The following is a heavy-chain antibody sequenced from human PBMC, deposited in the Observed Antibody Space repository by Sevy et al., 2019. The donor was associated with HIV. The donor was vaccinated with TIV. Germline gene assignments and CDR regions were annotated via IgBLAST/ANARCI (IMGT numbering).Heavy chain of an antibody. CDR1: GGSISSSY. CDR3: ARWESIGYYVY. V-gene: IGHV4-4*07. D-gene: IGHD3-22*01. J-gene: IGHJ4*02. CDR2: IISIGNT. Sequence: SETLSLTCTVSGGSISSSYWSWLRQPAGKGLEWIGYIISIGNTNYNPSLNGRVTMSMDTSKNQFSLNLRSVNAADTAVYYCARWESIGYYVYWGQGILVTVSS.